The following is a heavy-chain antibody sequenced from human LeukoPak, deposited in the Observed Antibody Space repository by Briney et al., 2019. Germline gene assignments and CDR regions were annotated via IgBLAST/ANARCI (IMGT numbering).Heavy chain of an antibody. CDR1: GFSISNDW. CDR3: TLIQGWGSGSYYRDF. Sequence: GGSLRLSCAASGFSISNDWMSWVRQAPGKGLEWVARVRSRSAGETTDYAAPVKGRFTISRDDSKNTLYLQMNSLKTEDAAVYYCTLIQGWGSGSYYRDFWGQGTLVTVSS. D-gene: IGHD3-10*01. J-gene: IGHJ4*02. CDR2: VRSRSAGETT. V-gene: IGHV3-15*01.